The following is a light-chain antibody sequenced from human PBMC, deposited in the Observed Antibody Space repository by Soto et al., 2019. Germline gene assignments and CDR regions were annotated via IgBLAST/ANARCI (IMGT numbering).Light chain of an antibody. CDR1: QGISSY. CDR2: AAS. Sequence: AIRMTQSPSSLSASTGDRVTITCRASQGISSYLAWYQQKPGKAPKLLIYAASTLQSGVPSRFSGSGSGTDFTLTISRRQSEDFATEYCQQYYSYPLTFVPGTKVEIK. V-gene: IGKV1-8*01. CDR3: QQYYSYPLT. J-gene: IGKJ1*01.